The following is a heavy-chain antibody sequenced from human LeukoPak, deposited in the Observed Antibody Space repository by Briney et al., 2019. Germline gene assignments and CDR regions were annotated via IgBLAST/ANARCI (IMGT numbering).Heavy chain of an antibody. CDR1: GFTFSNYYW. Sequence: GGSLRLSCAASGFTFSNYYWMHWVRQAPGKGLVCVSRINSDGSSTSYADSVKGRFTISRDNAKNTLYLQMNTLRAEDTAVYYCARDRRETYCGGDCYSGSIDYWGQGTLVTVSS. CDR2: INSDGSST. V-gene: IGHV3-74*01. D-gene: IGHD2-21*02. J-gene: IGHJ4*02. CDR3: ARDRRETYCGGDCYSGSIDY.